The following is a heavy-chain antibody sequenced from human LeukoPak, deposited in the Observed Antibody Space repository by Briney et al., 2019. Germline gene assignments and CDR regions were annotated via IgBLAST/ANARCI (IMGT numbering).Heavy chain of an antibody. CDR3: ARRIGGKPY. J-gene: IGHJ4*02. Sequence: PSGTLSLTCTVSGDSISSSDWCTWVRPPPGTGLEWIEEIHHSGSPNYNPSLKSRVTISIDNSKNQFSLKLTSVTAADTPVYYCARRIGGKPYWGQGALVTVSS. D-gene: IGHD3-10*01. CDR1: GDSISSSDW. V-gene: IGHV4-4*02. CDR2: IHHSGSP.